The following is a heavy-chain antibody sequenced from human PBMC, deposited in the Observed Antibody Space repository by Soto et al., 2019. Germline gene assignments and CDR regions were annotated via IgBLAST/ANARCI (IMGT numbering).Heavy chain of an antibody. Sequence: GSLRLSCAASRFTFSSYAMSWFRQAPGKGLEWVSAISGSGGSTYYADSVKGRFTISRDNSKNTLYLQMNSLRAEDTAVYYCASGIAVAGHYWGQGTLVTVSS. D-gene: IGHD6-19*01. J-gene: IGHJ4*02. CDR1: RFTFSSYA. CDR2: ISGSGGST. CDR3: ASGIAVAGHY. V-gene: IGHV3-23*01.